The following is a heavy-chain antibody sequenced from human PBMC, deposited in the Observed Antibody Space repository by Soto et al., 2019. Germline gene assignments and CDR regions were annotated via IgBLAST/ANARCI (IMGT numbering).Heavy chain of an antibody. CDR1: GFTFSSYG. V-gene: IGHV3-33*01. Sequence: PGGSLRLSCAASGFTFSSYGMHWVRQAPGKGLEWVAVIWYDGSNEYYADSVKGRFTISRDNSKNTLYLQMNSLRAEDTAVYYCARGHDFWSGYYTATFDFWGQGTLVTVSS. CDR2: IWYDGSNE. J-gene: IGHJ4*02. CDR3: ARGHDFWSGYYTATFDF. D-gene: IGHD3-3*01.